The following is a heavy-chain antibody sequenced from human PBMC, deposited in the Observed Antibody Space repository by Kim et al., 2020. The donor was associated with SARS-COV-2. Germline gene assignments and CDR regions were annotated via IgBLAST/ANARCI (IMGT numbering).Heavy chain of an antibody. CDR1: GYTFTSYG. CDR3: ATNFLTGDEPLGDAFDI. V-gene: IGHV1-18*01. Sequence: ASVKVSCKASGYTFTSYGISWVRQAPGQGLEWMGWISAYNGNTNYAQKLQGRVTMTTDTSTSTAYMELRSLRSDDTAVYYCATNFLTGDEPLGDAFDIWGQGTMVTVSS. D-gene: IGHD7-27*01. J-gene: IGHJ3*02. CDR2: ISAYNGNT.